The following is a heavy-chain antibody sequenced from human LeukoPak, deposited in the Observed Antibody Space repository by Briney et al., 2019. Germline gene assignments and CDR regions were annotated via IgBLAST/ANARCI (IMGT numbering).Heavy chain of an antibody. CDR3: ARGGASGSHWARTYYYYMDV. D-gene: IGHD3-10*01. V-gene: IGHV1-69*06. J-gene: IGHJ6*03. Sequence: GASVKVSCKASGGTFSSYAISWVRQAPGQGLEWMGGIIPIFGTANYAQKFQGRVTITADKSTSTAYMELSSLRSEDTAVYYCARGGASGSHWARTYYYYMDVWGKGTTVTVSS. CDR1: GGTFSSYA. CDR2: IIPIFGTA.